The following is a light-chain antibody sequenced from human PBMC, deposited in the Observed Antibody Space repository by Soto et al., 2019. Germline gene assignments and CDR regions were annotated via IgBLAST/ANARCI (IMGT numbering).Light chain of an antibody. Sequence: EVVLTQSPDTLSLSPGERATISCRASQSVGSTYLAWYQHRNGQPPRLLIYGAFSRATGISHRFSGSGSETDFTLTINGLEPEDFAVYFCHQYGTSPSTFCQGTKLEI. V-gene: IGKV3-20*01. CDR1: QSVGSTY. CDR2: GAF. CDR3: HQYGTSPST. J-gene: IGKJ2*01.